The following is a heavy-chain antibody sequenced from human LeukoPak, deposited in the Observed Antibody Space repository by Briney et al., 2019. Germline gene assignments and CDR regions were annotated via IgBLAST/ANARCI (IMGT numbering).Heavy chain of an antibody. V-gene: IGHV1-69*06. CDR1: GGTFSSYA. CDR3: ARRRDSGSLQHFDY. J-gene: IGHJ4*02. Sequence: SVKVSCKASGGTFSSYAISWVRQAPGQGLEWMGGIIPIFGTANYAQKFQGRVTITADKSTSTAYMELSSLRSEDTAVYYCARRRDSGSLQHFDYWGQGTLVTVSS. CDR2: IIPIFGTA. D-gene: IGHD1-26*01.